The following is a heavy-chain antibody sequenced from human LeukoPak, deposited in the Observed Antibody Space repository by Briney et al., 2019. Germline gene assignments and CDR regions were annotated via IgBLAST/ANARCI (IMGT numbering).Heavy chain of an antibody. Sequence: GGSLRLSCAASGFTFSSYAMSWVRQAPGKGLEWVSAISGSGGSTYCADSVKGRFTISRDNSKNTLYLQMNSLRAEDTAVYYCAKKNDFWSGYYDYWGQGTLVTVSS. CDR1: GFTFSSYA. CDR3: AKKNDFWSGYYDY. CDR2: ISGSGGST. V-gene: IGHV3-23*01. J-gene: IGHJ4*02. D-gene: IGHD3-3*01.